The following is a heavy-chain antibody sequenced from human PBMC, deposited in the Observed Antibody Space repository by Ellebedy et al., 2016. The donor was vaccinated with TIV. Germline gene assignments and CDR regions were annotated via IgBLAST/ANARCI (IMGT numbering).Heavy chain of an antibody. CDR2: IYPGDSDT. CDR1: GYRFSTYW. D-gene: IGHD6-19*01. J-gene: IGHJ3*01. CDR3: ARRTPAAVGGTADAFDV. V-gene: IGHV5-51*01. Sequence: GESLKISCQGSGYRFSTYWIGWVRQMPGKGLEWMGVIYPGDSDTRYSPSFQGQVTISADKSITTAYLHWSTLEASDTAMYYCARRTPAAVGGTADAFDVWGQGTMVIVSS.